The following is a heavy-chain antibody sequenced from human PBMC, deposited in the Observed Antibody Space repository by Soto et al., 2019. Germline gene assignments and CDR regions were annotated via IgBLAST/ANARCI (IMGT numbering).Heavy chain of an antibody. CDR2: ISYDGSSI. V-gene: IGHV3-30*18. Sequence: QVQLVESGGGVVQPGGSLRLSCAASGFSFSDYSMHWVRQTPGKGLEWVALISYDGSSIQYADSVKGRFTIPRDKSKNTLFLQRKNLSEDDTAVDQCGNDKAISDYYCYGGDMLGQGATVNVSS. CDR3: GNDKAISDYYCYGGDM. J-gene: IGHJ6*02. D-gene: IGHD3-3*01. CDR1: GFSFSDYS.